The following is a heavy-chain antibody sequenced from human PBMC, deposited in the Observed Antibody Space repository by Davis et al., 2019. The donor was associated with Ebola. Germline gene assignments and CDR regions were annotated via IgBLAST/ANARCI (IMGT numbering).Heavy chain of an antibody. D-gene: IGHD3-10*01. CDR2: IGGSSTTI. J-gene: IGHJ4*02. CDR1: GFTFSIYS. CDR3: ARESVTGGDYFDY. V-gene: IGHV3-48*04. Sequence: GESLKISCAASGFTFSIYSMNWVRQAPVNGLEWVSYIGGSSTTIYYADSVKGRFTISRDNAKSSLYLQMNSLRADDTAVYYCARESVTGGDYFDYWGQGTLVTVSS.